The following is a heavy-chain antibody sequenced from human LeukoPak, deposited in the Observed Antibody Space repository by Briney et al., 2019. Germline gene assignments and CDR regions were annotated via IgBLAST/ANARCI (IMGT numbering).Heavy chain of an antibody. Sequence: ASVKVSCKASGYIFTSYYFHWVRQAPGQGLEWMGIISPSGGSTTYAQKFLGRVTMTRHTSTSTVYMELSSLRSEDTAVYFCARDLGYSSSWGYWGQGTLVTVSS. J-gene: IGHJ4*02. CDR2: ISPSGGST. V-gene: IGHV1-46*01. D-gene: IGHD6-13*01. CDR1: GYIFTSYY. CDR3: ARDLGYSSSWGY.